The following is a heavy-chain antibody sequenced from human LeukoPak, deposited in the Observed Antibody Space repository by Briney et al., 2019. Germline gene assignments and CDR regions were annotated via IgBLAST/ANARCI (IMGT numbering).Heavy chain of an antibody. V-gene: IGHV4-39*01. CDR3: ARCLDYGGNSWTLFDS. J-gene: IGHJ4*02. CDR1: GGSITSSSYH. D-gene: IGHD4-23*01. CDR2: IYFSGST. Sequence: PSETLSLTRTVSGGSITSSSYHWGWIRQPPGKGLEWIGSIYFSGSTYYNPSLKSRVTISVDTSKNQFSLKLSSVTAADTAVYYCARCLDYGGNSWTLFDSWGQGTLVTVSS.